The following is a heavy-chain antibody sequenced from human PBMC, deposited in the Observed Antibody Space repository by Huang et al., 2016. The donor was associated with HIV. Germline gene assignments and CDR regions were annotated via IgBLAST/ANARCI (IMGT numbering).Heavy chain of an antibody. CDR1: GVSINSPY. J-gene: IGHJ4*02. CDR2: INYSGST. CDR3: ARLRGSPFDY. V-gene: IGHV4-59*11. D-gene: IGHD3-10*01. Sequence: QVQLQESGPGLVKPSETLSLTCTVSGVSINSPYWSWIRQPPGKGLEWIGIINYSGSTNYSPSLRMRVAISVDTSKSQFSLKVSSLTAADTAVYYCARLRGSPFDYWGQGILVTVSS.